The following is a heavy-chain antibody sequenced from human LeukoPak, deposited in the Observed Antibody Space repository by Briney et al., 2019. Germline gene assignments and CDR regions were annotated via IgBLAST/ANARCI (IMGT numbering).Heavy chain of an antibody. CDR3: ARVRRSSTGARYFDL. CDR2: ISSSSSYI. J-gene: IGHJ2*01. D-gene: IGHD4-17*01. Sequence: GGSLRLSCAASGFTFSSYSMNWVRQAPGKGLEWVSSISSSSSYIYYADSVKGRFTISRDNAKNSLYLQMNSLRAEDTAVYYCARVRRSSTGARYFDLWGRGTLVTVSS. CDR1: GFTFSSYS. V-gene: IGHV3-21*01.